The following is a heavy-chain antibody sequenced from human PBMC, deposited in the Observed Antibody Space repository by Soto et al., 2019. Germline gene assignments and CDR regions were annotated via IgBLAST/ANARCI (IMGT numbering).Heavy chain of an antibody. Sequence: GGSLRLSCAASGFTFSSAWMNWVRQAPGKGLEWVGRVMSKADGGTTEYAAPVKGRFTISRDDSKNTLYLQMDSLRIEDTAVYYCSKPFSRASGLSWGQGTLVTVSS. CDR1: GFTFSSAW. CDR2: VMSKADGGTT. J-gene: IGHJ1*01. D-gene: IGHD3-3*02. CDR3: SKPFSRASGLS. V-gene: IGHV3-15*07.